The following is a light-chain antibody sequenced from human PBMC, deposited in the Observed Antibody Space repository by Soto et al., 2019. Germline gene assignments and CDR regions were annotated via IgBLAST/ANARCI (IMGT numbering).Light chain of an antibody. V-gene: IGLV2-8*01. J-gene: IGLJ2*01. CDR1: SSDVGGYNY. Sequence: QSVLTQPPSASGSPGQSVTISCTGISSDVGGYNYVSWYQQHPGKAPKLMIYEVSKRPSGVPDRFSGSKSGNTASLTVSGLQAEDEADYYCSSYAGSNNVVFGGGTQLTVL. CDR2: EVS. CDR3: SSYAGSNNVV.